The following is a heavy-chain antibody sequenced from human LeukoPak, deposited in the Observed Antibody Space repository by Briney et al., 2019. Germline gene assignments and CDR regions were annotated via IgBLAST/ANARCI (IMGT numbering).Heavy chain of an antibody. Sequence: GGSLRLSCVASGFTISTYSMTWVRQAPGKGLEWVSSISSSSTYIYYTDSVKGRFTISRDNAKNSLYLQMNSLRAEDTAVYYCARDREYQLLYYYYGMDVWGQGTTVTVSS. CDR3: ARDREYQLLYYYYGMDV. CDR2: ISSSSTYI. J-gene: IGHJ6*02. CDR1: GFTISTYS. D-gene: IGHD2-2*01. V-gene: IGHV3-21*01.